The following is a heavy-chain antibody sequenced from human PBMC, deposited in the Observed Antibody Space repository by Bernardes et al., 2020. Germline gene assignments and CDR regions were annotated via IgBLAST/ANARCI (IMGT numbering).Heavy chain of an antibody. CDR2: IYHSGST. D-gene: IGHD6-19*01. CDR1: GGSISSINW. Sequence: SETLSLTCAVSGGSISSINWWSCVLQPPGKGLEWIGEIYHSGSTNYNPSLKSRVTISVDKSKNQFSLKLSSVTAADTAVYYCARDGSGWSLVYWGQGTLVTVSS. V-gene: IGHV4-4*02. CDR3: ARDGSGWSLVY. J-gene: IGHJ4*02.